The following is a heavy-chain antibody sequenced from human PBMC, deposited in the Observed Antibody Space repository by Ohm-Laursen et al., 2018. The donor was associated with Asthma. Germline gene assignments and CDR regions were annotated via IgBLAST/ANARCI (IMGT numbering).Heavy chain of an antibody. CDR3: AKVSRDGYNFGFDY. Sequence: SLRLSCAASGFTFSRYAMSWVRQAPGKGLEWVSTLSGTVNSTYYADSVKGRFTISRDNSKNTLYLQMNSLRAEDTAVYYCAKVSRDGYNFGFDYWGQGTLVTVSS. D-gene: IGHD5-24*01. J-gene: IGHJ4*02. CDR1: GFTFSRYA. V-gene: IGHV3-23*01. CDR2: LSGTVNST.